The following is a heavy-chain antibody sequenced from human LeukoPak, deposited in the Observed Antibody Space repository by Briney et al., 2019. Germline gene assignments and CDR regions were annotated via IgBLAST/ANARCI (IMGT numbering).Heavy chain of an antibody. Sequence: ETLSLTCTVSGGSISSYYWSWIRQPPGKGLEWIGYIYYSGSTNYNPSLKSRVTISVDTSKNQFSLKLSSVTAADTAVYYCARAGLWLSDAFDIWGQGTMVTVPS. J-gene: IGHJ3*02. CDR3: ARAGLWLSDAFDI. CDR2: IYYSGST. D-gene: IGHD2-21*01. CDR1: GGSISSYY. V-gene: IGHV4-59*01.